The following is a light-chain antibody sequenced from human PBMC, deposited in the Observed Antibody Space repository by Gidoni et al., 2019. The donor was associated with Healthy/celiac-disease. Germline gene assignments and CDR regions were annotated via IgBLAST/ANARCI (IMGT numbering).Light chain of an antibody. J-gene: IGKJ3*01. CDR2: DAS. CDR1: QDISNY. Sequence: DIQMTQSPSSLSASVGDRVTITCQASQDISNYLNWYQQKPGKPPKLLIYDASNLETGVPSRFSGSGSGTDFTFTISSLQPEDIATYYCQQYDNLPFGPGTKVDIK. CDR3: QQYDNLP. V-gene: IGKV1-33*01.